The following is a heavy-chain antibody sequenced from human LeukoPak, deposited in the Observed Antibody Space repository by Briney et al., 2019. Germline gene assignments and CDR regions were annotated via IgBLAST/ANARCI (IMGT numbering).Heavy chain of an antibody. CDR1: GGSISNYY. D-gene: IGHD2-15*01. CDR2: IYTSGTT. V-gene: IGHV4-4*07. J-gene: IGHJ3*02. Sequence: ESSETLSLTCTVSGGSISNYYWSWIRQPAGKGLEWIGRIYTSGTTHYNPSLKSRVTMSVDTSKNQFSLNLSSVTAADTAVYYCARDPSHHSGTFDIWGQGTMVTVSS. CDR3: ARDPSHHSGTFDI.